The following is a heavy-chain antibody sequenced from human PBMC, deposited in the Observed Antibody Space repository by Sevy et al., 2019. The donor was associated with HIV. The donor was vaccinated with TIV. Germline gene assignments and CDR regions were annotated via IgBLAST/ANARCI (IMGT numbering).Heavy chain of an antibody. D-gene: IGHD3-3*01. V-gene: IGHV3-33*01. J-gene: IGHJ6*02. CDR1: GFTFSSYG. Sequence: GGSLRLSCAASGFTFSSYGMHWVRQAPGKGLEWVAVIWYDGSNKYYADSVKGQFTISRDNSKNTLYMQMNSLRAEDTAVYYCARDPLYYDFWSGYPVYGMDVWGQGTTVTVSS. CDR3: ARDPLYYDFWSGYPVYGMDV. CDR2: IWYDGSNK.